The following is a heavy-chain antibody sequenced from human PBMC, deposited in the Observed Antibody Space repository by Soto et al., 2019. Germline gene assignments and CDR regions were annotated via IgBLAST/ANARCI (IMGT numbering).Heavy chain of an antibody. J-gene: IGHJ6*02. CDR2: INPNSGGT. V-gene: IGHV1-2*04. CDR3: ARDMSYSSSTGGMDV. CDR1: GYTFTCYY. Sequence: XSVKVSCKASGYTFTCYYMHWVRQAPGQGLEWMGWINPNSGGTNYAQKFQGWVTMNRDTSISTAYMELSRLRSDDTAVYYCARDMSYSSSTGGMDVWGQGSTVTVS. D-gene: IGHD6-6*01.